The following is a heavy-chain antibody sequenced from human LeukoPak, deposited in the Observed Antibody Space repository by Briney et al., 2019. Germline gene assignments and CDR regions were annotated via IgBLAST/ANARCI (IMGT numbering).Heavy chain of an antibody. Sequence: GGSLRLSCAASGFTFSSYGMHWVRQAPGKGLEWVAVISYDGSNKYYADSVKGRFTISRDNSKNTLYLQMNSLRAEDTAVYYCAKDVGNPIAYYFDYWGQGTLVTVSS. CDR2: ISYDGSNK. V-gene: IGHV3-30*18. CDR3: AKDVGNPIAYYFDY. D-gene: IGHD1-14*01. J-gene: IGHJ4*02. CDR1: GFTFSSYG.